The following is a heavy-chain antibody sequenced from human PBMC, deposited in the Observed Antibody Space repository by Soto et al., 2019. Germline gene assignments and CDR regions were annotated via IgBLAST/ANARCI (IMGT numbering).Heavy chain of an antibody. CDR3: ARGADYYETSGYLDY. CDR1: GGSISSGDYY. D-gene: IGHD3-22*01. Sequence: QAQLQESGPGLVKPSQTLSLTCTVSGGSISSGDYYWSWIRQHPGKGLEWIGYIYYSGITYYNPSLKSRVTISVDTSKNQFSLKLSSVTAADTAVYYCARGADYYETSGYLDYWGQGTLVTVSS. V-gene: IGHV4-31*03. CDR2: IYYSGIT. J-gene: IGHJ4*02.